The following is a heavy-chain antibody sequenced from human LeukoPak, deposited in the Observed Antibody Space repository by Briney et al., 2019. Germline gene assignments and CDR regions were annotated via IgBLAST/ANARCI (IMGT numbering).Heavy chain of an antibody. J-gene: IGHJ6*03. V-gene: IGHV3-21*01. D-gene: IGHD4-11*01. Sequence: GGSLRLSCAASGFTCSIYSMNWVRQAPGKGLEGVSSISSSSSYIHYADSVKGRFTISRDNAKNSLYLQMTRLGAEATAVYYCARGRGSDYSNYVYYYYYYMDVWGKGSTVTAS. CDR2: ISSSSSYI. CDR3: ARGRGSDYSNYVYYYYYYMDV. CDR1: GFTCSIYS.